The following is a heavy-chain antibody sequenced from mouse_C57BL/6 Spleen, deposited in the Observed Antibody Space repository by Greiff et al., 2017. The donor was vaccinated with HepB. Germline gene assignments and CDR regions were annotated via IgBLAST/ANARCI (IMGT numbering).Heavy chain of an antibody. CDR1: GYTFTDYE. J-gene: IGHJ2*01. V-gene: IGHV1-15*01. Sequence: VQLVESGAELVRPGASVTLSCKASGYTFTDYEMHWVKQTPVHGLEWIGAIDPETGGTAYNQKFKGKAILTADKSSSTAYMELRSLTSEDSAVYYCTIVGNSYYFDYWGQGTTLTVSS. D-gene: IGHD2-1*01. CDR2: IDPETGGT. CDR3: TIVGNSYYFDY.